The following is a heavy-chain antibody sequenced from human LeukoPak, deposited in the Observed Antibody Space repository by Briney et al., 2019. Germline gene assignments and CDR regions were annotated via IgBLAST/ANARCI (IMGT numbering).Heavy chain of an antibody. CDR2: IKQDGSEK. V-gene: IGHV3-7*01. J-gene: IGHJ4*02. D-gene: IGHD2-2*01. CDR1: GFTFSSYW. CDR3: ARDPGYCSSTSCYEGFDY. Sequence: PGGSLRLSCAASGFTFSSYWMSWVRQAPGKGLEWVANIKQDGSEKYYVDSVKGRFTISRDNAKNSLYLQMNSLRAEDTAVYYCARDPGYCSSTSCYEGFDYWGQGTLVTVSS.